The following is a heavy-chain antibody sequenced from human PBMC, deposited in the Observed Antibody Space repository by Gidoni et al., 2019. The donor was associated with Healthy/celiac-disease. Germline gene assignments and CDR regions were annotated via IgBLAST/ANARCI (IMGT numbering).Heavy chain of an antibody. V-gene: IGHV3-33*01. D-gene: IGHD6-13*01. CDR1: GFTFSSYG. CDR3: ARDTAAAGFPNFDY. CDR2: IWYDGSNK. J-gene: IGHJ4*02. Sequence: QVQLVESGGGVVQPGRSLRLSCAASGFTFSSYGMHWVRQAPGKGLEWVAVIWYDGSNKYYADSVKGRFTISRDNSKNTLYLQMNSLRAEDTAVYYCARDTAAAGFPNFDYWGQGTLVTVSS.